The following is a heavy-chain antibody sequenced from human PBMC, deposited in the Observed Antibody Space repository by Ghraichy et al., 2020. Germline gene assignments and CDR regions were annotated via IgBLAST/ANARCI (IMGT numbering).Heavy chain of an antibody. J-gene: IGHJ4*02. V-gene: IGHV3-15*01. D-gene: IGHD1-1*01. CDR3: TKYRYTTGATDPDYYFDD. CDR1: GFTFSNAW. CDR2: IKSKPAGGTI. Sequence: LSLTCAASGFTFSNAWMTWVRQAPGKGLEWVGRIKSKPAGGTIDYASPVKGRFTISRDDSKSTLYLQMNSLKTEDTAMYSCTKYRYTTGATDPDYYFDDWGQGTLVTVSS.